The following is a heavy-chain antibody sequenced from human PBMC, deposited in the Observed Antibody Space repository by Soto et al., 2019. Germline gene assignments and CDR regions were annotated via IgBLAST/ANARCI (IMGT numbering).Heavy chain of an antibody. D-gene: IGHD1-26*01. J-gene: IGHJ4*02. V-gene: IGHV3-33*01. Sequence: QVQLVESGGGVVQPGRSLRLSCAASGFTFSSYGMHWVRQAPGKGLEWVAVIWYDGSNKYYADSVKGRFTISRDNSKNTLYLQMNSLRAEDTAVYYCASGKPVGATEGVFDYWGQGTLVTVSS. CDR2: IWYDGSNK. CDR3: ASGKPVGATEGVFDY. CDR1: GFTFSSYG.